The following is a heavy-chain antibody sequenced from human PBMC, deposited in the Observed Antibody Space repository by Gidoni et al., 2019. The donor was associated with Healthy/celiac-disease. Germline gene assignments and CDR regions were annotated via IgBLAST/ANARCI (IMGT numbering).Heavy chain of an antibody. D-gene: IGHD4-17*01. V-gene: IGHV1-58*01. CDR3: AAHYGDSAFDY. Sequence: QMQLVQSGPEVKKPGTSVKVSCKASGFTFTSSAVQWVRQARGQRLEWIGWIVVGSGNTNYAQKFQERVTITRDMSTSTAYMELSCLRSEDTAVYYCAAHYGDSAFDYWGQGTLVTVSS. J-gene: IGHJ4*02. CDR2: IVVGSGNT. CDR1: GFTFTSSA.